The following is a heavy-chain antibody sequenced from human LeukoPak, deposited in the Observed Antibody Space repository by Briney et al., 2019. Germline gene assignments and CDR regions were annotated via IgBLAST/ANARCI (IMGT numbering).Heavy chain of an antibody. J-gene: IGHJ3*01. D-gene: IGHD3-3*01. V-gene: IGHV4-39*02. CDR1: GTSMSSSRYY. CDR3: ATMGDFGVILHTDF. Sequence: SETLSLTCTVSGTSMSSSRYYWGWIRQPPGKGLEGIGSIYYTGTTYYNPSLKSRVTISVDTSQNHFSLKMSYVTAADTAVYYSATMGDFGVILHTDFWGQGTMVTVSS. CDR2: IYYTGTT.